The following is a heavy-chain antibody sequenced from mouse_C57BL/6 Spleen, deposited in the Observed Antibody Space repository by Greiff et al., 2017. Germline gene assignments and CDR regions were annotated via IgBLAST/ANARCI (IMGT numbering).Heavy chain of an antibody. V-gene: IGHV3-6*01. CDR1: GYSITSGYY. CDR2: ISYDGSN. J-gene: IGHJ2*01. CDR3: ARGDGYYGYFDY. D-gene: IGHD2-3*01. Sequence: DVQLQESGPGLVKPSQSLSLTCSVTGYSITSGYYWNWIRQFPGNKLEWMGYISYDGSNNYNPSLKNRISITRDSSKNQFFLKLNSVTTEDAATYYCARGDGYYGYFDYWGQGTTLTVSS.